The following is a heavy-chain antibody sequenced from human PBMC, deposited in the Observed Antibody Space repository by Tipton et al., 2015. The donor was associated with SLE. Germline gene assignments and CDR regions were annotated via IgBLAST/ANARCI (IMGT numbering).Heavy chain of an antibody. D-gene: IGHD5-12*01. CDR3: AGGGYGDYFDY. V-gene: IGHV4-31*09. CDR2: IYYSGST. CDR1: GGSISSGAYY. Sequence: TLSLTCTVSGGSISSGAYYWNWIRQHPGKGLEWIGHIYYSGSTYYNPSLKSRVTISVDRSKNQFSLRLRSVTAADTAVYFCAGGGYGDYFDYWGHGTLVTVAS. J-gene: IGHJ4*01.